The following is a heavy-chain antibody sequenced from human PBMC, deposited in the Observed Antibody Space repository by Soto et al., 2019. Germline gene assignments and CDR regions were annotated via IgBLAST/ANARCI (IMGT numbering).Heavy chain of an antibody. V-gene: IGHV4-59*01. D-gene: IGHD2-15*01. CDR1: GGSISSYY. CDR2: IYYSGST. CDR3: GREERSLGYCSGGSCAAPWDAFDI. J-gene: IGHJ3*02. Sequence: QVQLQESGPGLVKPSETLSLTCTVSGGSISSYYWSWIRQPPGQGLEWIGYIYYSGSTNYNPSLKRRVTISVDTSKNQFSLKLSSVTAADTAVYYCGREERSLGYCSGGSCAAPWDAFDIGGQGTMVAVSS.